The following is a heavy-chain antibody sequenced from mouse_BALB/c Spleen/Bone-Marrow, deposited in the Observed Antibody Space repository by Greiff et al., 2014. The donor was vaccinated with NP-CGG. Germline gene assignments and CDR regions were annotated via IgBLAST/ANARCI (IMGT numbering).Heavy chain of an antibody. D-gene: IGHD2-1*01. CDR2: INPSTGYT. CDR1: GYTFTSCW. Sequence: VQLQQSGAELAKPGASVKMSCKASGYTFTSCWMHWVKQRPGRGLEWIGYINPSTGYTDYNQKFNDKATLTADKSSSTAYKQLSSLTSKDSAVYYCARGNPLYAMDYWGQGTSVTVSS. J-gene: IGHJ4*01. CDR3: ARGNPLYAMDY. V-gene: IGHV1-7*01.